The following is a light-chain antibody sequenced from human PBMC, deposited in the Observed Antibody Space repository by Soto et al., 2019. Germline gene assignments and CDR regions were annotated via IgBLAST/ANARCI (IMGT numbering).Light chain of an antibody. V-gene: IGLV2-14*03. CDR1: SSDIGGYNY. CDR2: DVS. CDR3: SSYGASSTL. Sequence: QSALTQPASVSGSPGQSITISCTGSSSDIGGYNYVSWYQQHPGKAPQLMIYDVSYRPSGISDRFSGSKSGNTASLTISGLQPKDEADYYCSSYGASSTLFGGGTKLTVX. J-gene: IGLJ3*02.